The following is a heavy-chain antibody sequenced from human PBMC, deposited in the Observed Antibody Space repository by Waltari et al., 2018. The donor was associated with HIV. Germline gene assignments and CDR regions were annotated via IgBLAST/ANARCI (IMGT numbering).Heavy chain of an antibody. CDR3: ARDRVSSSWFYY. CDR1: GGSISSSSYY. D-gene: IGHD6-13*01. J-gene: IGHJ4*02. CDR2: ISYSGST. Sequence: QLQLQESGPGLVKPLETLSLTCTVPGGSISSSSYYWGWIRQPQGKGLEWIGSISYSGSTYCNPSLKSRDTISVDTSKNQFSLKLNSVTAADTAVYYCARDRVSSSWFYYWGQGTLVTVSS. V-gene: IGHV4-39*07.